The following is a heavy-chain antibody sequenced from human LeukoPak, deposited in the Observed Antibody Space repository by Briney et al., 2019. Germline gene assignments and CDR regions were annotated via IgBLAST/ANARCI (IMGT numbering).Heavy chain of an antibody. CDR2: IKSKTDGETT. J-gene: IGHJ4*02. V-gene: IGHV3-15*01. D-gene: IGHD3-22*01. Sequence: KPGGSLRLSCAASGFTFSNAWMSWVRQAPGKGLEWVGRIKSKTDGETTDYAAPVKGRFTISRDDSKNTLYLQMNSLKTEDTAVYYCTTEVGEVVITSTDYWGQGTLVTVSS. CDR1: GFTFSNAW. CDR3: TTEVGEVVITSTDY.